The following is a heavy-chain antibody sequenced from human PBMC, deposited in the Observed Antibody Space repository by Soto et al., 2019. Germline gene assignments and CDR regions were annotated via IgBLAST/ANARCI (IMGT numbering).Heavy chain of an antibody. V-gene: IGHV4-39*01. D-gene: IGHD2-8*01. Sequence: ETLSLTCTVSGGSVSNSNYYWGWIRQSPGKGLEWIGSVYYRGRSYSKSSVKSRVTISVDTSKNQFSLNLNSVTASDTAVYFCVSQRTSVLTQAYFDYWGPGTLVTVSS. J-gene: IGHJ4*02. CDR2: VYYRGRS. CDR1: GGSVSNSNYY. CDR3: VSQRTSVLTQAYFDY.